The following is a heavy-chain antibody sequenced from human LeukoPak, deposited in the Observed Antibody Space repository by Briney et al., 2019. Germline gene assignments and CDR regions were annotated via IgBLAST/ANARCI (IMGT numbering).Heavy chain of an antibody. V-gene: IGHV4-34*01. D-gene: IGHD3-3*01. CDR2: INHSGST. Sequence: RPSETLSLTCAVYGGSFSGYYWSWIRQPPGKGLEWIGEINHSGSTNYKPSLKSRVTISVDTSKNQFSLKLSSVTAADTAVYYCARGRRIFGVVTIGRFDYWGQGTLVTVSS. J-gene: IGHJ4*02. CDR1: GGSFSGYY. CDR3: ARGRRIFGVVTIGRFDY.